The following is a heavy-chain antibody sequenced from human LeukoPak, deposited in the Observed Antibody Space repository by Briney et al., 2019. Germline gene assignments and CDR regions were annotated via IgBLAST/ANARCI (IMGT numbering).Heavy chain of an antibody. CDR2: ISYDGSNK. D-gene: IGHD3-22*01. CDR3: ARTFAYYYDSSGYAFDI. CDR1: GFTFSSYA. J-gene: IGHJ4*02. Sequence: GGSLRLSCAASGFTFSSYAMHWVRQAPGKGLEWVAVISYDGSNKYYADSVKGRFTISRDNSKNTLYLQMNSLRAEDTAVYYCARTFAYYYDSSGYAFDIWGQGTLVTVSS. V-gene: IGHV3-30-3*01.